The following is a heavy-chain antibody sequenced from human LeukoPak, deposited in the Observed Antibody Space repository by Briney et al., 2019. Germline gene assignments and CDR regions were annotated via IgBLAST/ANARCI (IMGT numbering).Heavy chain of an antibody. Sequence: ASGKVPCKASGYTFTSIDFNWGQKATGQRPEWMGWMSPNSGDTGYAQKFQDRVTMTRNTSISTAYMELSSLRSDDTAVYYCARGPPNWGYDYWGPGTLVTVSS. V-gene: IGHV1-8*01. CDR3: ARGPPNWGYDY. D-gene: IGHD7-27*01. CDR1: GYTFTSID. J-gene: IGHJ4*02. CDR2: MSPNSGDT.